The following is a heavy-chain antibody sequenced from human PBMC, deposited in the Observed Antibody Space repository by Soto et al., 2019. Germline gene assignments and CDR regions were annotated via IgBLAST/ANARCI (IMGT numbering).Heavy chain of an antibody. Sequence: QLQLQESGPGLVKPSETLSLICSVSGVSISGSSYYWGWTRQPPGKGLEWIGSIYYSGQTYYTPPLKSRVTISVDRSKNQFSLNLTSVTATDTAFYYCARHGSSWGQGTLVTVSS. CDR1: GVSISGSSYY. V-gene: IGHV4-39*01. CDR3: ARHGSS. J-gene: IGHJ5*02. CDR2: IYYSGQT.